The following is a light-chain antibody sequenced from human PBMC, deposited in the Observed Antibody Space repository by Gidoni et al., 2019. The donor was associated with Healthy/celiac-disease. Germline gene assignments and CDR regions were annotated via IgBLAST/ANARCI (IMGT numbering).Light chain of an antibody. CDR3: AAWDDSLSGSWV. CDR1: SSNIGSNY. V-gene: IGLV1-47*01. J-gene: IGLJ3*02. Sequence: SVLTQQASASGTPGKRVTISCSGSSSNIGSNYVYWYQQLPGTAPKLLTYRNNQRPSGVPDRFSGSKSGTSASLAISGLRSEDEADYYCAAWDDSLSGSWVFGGGTKLTVL. CDR2: RNN.